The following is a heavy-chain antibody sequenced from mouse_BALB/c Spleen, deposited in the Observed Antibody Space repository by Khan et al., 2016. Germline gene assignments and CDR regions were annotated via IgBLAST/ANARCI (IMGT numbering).Heavy chain of an antibody. CDR3: ARSGYGNLYYFDY. D-gene: IGHD2-1*01. CDR2: IYPGDGDT. CDR1: GYAFSSSW. V-gene: IGHV1-82*01. J-gene: IGHJ2*01. Sequence: QMQLEESGPELVKPGASVKISCKTSGYAFSSSWMNWVKQRPGQGLEWIGRIYPGDGDTNYNGKFKGKATLTADKSSSTAYMQLSSLTSVDSAVYFCARSGYGNLYYFDYWGQGTTLTVSS.